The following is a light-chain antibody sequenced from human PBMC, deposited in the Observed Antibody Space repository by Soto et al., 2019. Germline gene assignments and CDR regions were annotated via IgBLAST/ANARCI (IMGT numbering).Light chain of an antibody. CDR1: QSVSRS. CDR2: DAS. J-gene: IGKJ4*01. Sequence: EVVMTQSPATLSVSPGEGVTLSCRASQSVSRSLTWYQQKPGQAPRLLIYDASTRATGIPPRFSGSGSGTDFTLTISSLEPEDFAVYYCQQRSNSFGGGTKVDI. CDR3: QQRSNS. V-gene: IGKV3-11*01.